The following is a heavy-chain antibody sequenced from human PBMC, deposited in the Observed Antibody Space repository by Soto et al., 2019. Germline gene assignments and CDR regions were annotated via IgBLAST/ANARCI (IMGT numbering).Heavy chain of an antibody. V-gene: IGHV3-21*01. CDR2: LSSTSYYI. D-gene: IGHD3-22*01. Sequence: PGGSLRLSCAASGFTFSTYSMNWVRQAPGKGLEWVSSLSSTSYYIYYADSVKGRFTISRDNAENSLYLQMNSLRAEDTAVYYCARDYYDSSGTQIMDVWGQGXTVTVYS. CDR3: ARDYYDSSGTQIMDV. J-gene: IGHJ6*02. CDR1: GFTFSTYS.